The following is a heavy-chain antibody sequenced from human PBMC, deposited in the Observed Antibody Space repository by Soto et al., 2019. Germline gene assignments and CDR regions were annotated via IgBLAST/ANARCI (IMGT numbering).Heavy chain of an antibody. CDR3: AREVRQQLAPTNGMDV. J-gene: IGHJ6*02. D-gene: IGHD6-13*01. Sequence: GGSLRLSCAASGFTFSSYSMNWVRQAPGKGLEWVSSISSSSSYIYYADSVKGRFTISRDNAKNSLYLQMNSLRAEDTAVYYCAREVRQQLAPTNGMDVWGQGTTVTVSS. V-gene: IGHV3-21*01. CDR1: GFTFSSYS. CDR2: ISSSSSYI.